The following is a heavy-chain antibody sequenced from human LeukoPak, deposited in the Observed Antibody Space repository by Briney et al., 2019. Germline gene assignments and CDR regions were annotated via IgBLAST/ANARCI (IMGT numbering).Heavy chain of an antibody. D-gene: IGHD6-19*01. J-gene: IGHJ5*02. V-gene: IGHV3-23*01. CDR3: ARELRLGS. CDR1: GFTFSSFS. CDR2: ITGSGGTT. Sequence: GGSLRLSRAASGFTFSSFSMTWVRQAPGKGLEWVSGITGSGGTTYYAESVRGRFTISRDNSKNTMFLQMNSLRAEDTALYYCARELRLGSWGQGALVTVSS.